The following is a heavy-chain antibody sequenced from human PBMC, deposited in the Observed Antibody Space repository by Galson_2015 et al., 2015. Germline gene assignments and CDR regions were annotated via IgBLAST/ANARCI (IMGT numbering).Heavy chain of an antibody. J-gene: IGHJ4*02. CDR1: GFTFSSDW. CDR3: ARDPLWDRTVGFDY. CDR2: INSDGTDK. V-gene: IGHV3-74*01. Sequence: SLRLSCAASGFTFSSDWMHWVRQAPGKGLVWVSRINSDGTDKTYAGSVKGRFTISRDNAKNTLYLQMNSLRAEDTAVYYCARDPLWDRTVGFDYWGQGTLVTVSS. D-gene: IGHD3-16*01.